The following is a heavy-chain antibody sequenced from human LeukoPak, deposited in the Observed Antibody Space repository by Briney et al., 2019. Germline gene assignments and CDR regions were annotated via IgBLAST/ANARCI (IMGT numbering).Heavy chain of an antibody. V-gene: IGHV4-39*01. D-gene: IGHD3-22*01. CDR2: IYYSGST. CDR3: ARHGWYYDRYLSL. J-gene: IGHJ4*02. Sequence: SETLSLTCTVSGGSISSSSYYWGWIRQPPGKGLEWIGSIYYSGSTYYNPSLKSRVTISVDTSKNQFSLKLSSVTAADTAVYYCARHGWYYDRYLSLWGQGTLVTVSS. CDR1: GGSISSSSYY.